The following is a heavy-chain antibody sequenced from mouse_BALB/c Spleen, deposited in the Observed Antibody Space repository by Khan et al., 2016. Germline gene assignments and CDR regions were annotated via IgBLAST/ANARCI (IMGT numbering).Heavy chain of an antibody. Sequence: QIQLVQSGPELKKPGETVKISCKASGYTFTNYGMNWVKQGPGKGLKWMGWINTYTGEPTYADDFKGRFAFSLETSASTAYLQINNLKNEDMATYFCARNHYRYDGFAYWGQGTLVTVSA. D-gene: IGHD2-14*01. CDR2: INTYTGEP. CDR1: GYTFTNYG. J-gene: IGHJ3*01. CDR3: ARNHYRYDGFAY. V-gene: IGHV9-1*02.